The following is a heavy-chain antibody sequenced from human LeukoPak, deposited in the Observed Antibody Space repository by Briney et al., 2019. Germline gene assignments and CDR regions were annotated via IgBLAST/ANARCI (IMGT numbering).Heavy chain of an antibody. CDR3: ARESSYYFDY. CDR2: ISYDGSNK. D-gene: IGHD6-6*01. CDR1: GGTFSSYA. Sequence: SCKASGGTFSSYAMHWVRQAPGKGLEGVAVISYDGSNKYYADSVKGRFTISRDNSKNTLYLQMNSLRAEDTAVYYCARESSYYFDYWGQGTLVTVSS. V-gene: IGHV3-30*04. J-gene: IGHJ4*02.